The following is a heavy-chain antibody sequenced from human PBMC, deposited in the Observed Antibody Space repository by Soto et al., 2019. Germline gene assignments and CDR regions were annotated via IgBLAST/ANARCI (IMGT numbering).Heavy chain of an antibody. V-gene: IGHV1-3*01. CDR2: INAGNGNT. D-gene: IGHD2-2*01. CDR3: ARTYVTDMVVVPAAKDYMDV. Sequence: ASVKVSCKASGYTFTSYAMHWVRQAPGQRLEWMGWINAGNGNTKYPQKFQGRVTITRDTSASTAYMELSSLRSEDTAVYYCARTYVTDMVVVPAAKDYMDVWGKGTTVTVSS. CDR1: GYTFTSYA. J-gene: IGHJ6*03.